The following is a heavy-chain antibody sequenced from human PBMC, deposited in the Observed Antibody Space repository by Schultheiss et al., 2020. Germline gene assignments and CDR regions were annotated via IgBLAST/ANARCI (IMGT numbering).Heavy chain of an antibody. CDR1: GFTFDDYA. CDR2: ISWNSGSI. Sequence: GGSLRLSCVISGFTFDDYAMHWVRQAPGKGLEWVSGISWNSGSIGYADSVKGRFTISRDNAKNTLHLQMNSLRAEDTAVYYCARGKYGDYVFDYWGQGTLVTVSS. D-gene: IGHD4-17*01. J-gene: IGHJ4*02. CDR3: ARGKYGDYVFDY. V-gene: IGHV3-9*01.